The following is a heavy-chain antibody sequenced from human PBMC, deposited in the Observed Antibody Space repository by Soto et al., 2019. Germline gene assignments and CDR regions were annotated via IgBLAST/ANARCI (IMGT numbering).Heavy chain of an antibody. J-gene: IGHJ5*02. V-gene: IGHV1-18*01. D-gene: IGHD3-3*01. CDR2: ISAYNGNT. CDR1: GYTFTSYG. CDR3: ARDQALITLFGVVTPGSWFDP. Sequence: QVQLVQSGAEVKKPGASVKVSCKASGYTFTSYGISWVRQAPGQGLEWMGWISAYNGNTNYAQKLQGRVTMTTDPSTSKAYMGLRSLRSDDTAVYYCARDQALITLFGVVTPGSWFDPWGQGTLVTVSS.